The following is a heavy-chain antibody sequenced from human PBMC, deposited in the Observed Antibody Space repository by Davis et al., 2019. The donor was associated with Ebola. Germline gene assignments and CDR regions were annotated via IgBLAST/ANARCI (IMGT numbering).Heavy chain of an antibody. V-gene: IGHV3-33*01. CDR2: IWYDGSNK. CDR1: GFTFSSYG. J-gene: IGHJ4*02. CDR3: ARVKYSKGHDY. D-gene: IGHD6-6*01. Sequence: GESLKISCAASGFTFSSYGMHWVRQAPGKGLEWVAVIWYDGSNKYYADSVKGRFTISRDNSKNTLYLQMNSLKTEDTAVYYCARVKYSKGHDYWGQGTLVTVSS.